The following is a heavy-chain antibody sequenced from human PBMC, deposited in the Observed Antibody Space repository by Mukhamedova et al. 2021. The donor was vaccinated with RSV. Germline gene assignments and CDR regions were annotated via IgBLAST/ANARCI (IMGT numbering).Heavy chain of an antibody. D-gene: IGHD2-2*03. CDR2: IAYDGVSK. CDR3: ARGENVGYCKITSCPVVGAFDT. Sequence: VAVIAYDGVSKYYADSVQGRFTLARDNPKQTLYLQMNSLRTEDTAVYYCARGENVGYCKITSCPVVGAFDTWGHGTMVTVSS. J-gene: IGHJ3*02. V-gene: IGHV3-30*03.